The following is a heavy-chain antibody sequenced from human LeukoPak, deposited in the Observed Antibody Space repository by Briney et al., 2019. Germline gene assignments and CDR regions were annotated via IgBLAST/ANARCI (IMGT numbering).Heavy chain of an antibody. J-gene: IGHJ6*03. D-gene: IGHD2-2*01. V-gene: IGHV3-23*01. Sequence: GGSVRLSCAASGFPFSSYAMSWVRQAPGKGLEWVSAISGSGGSTYYADSVKGRFTISRDNSKNTLYLQMNSLRAEDTAIYYCAKPFYCSSATCYQGDYYNMDVWGKGTTVTVSS. CDR1: GFPFSSYA. CDR2: ISGSGGST. CDR3: AKPFYCSSATCYQGDYYNMDV.